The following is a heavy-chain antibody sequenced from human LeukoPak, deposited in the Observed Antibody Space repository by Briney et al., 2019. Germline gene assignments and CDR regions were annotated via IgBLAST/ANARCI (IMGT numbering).Heavy chain of an antibody. CDR3: ARVGDGYDKMEGNYMDV. CDR1: GGTFSSYA. J-gene: IGHJ6*03. V-gene: IGHV1-69*05. CDR2: IIPIFGTA. D-gene: IGHD5-24*01. Sequence: ASVKVSCKASGGTFSSYAISWVRQAPGQGLEWMGGIIPIFGTANYAQKFQGRVTITTDESTSTAYMEPSSLRSEDTAVYYCARVGDGYDKMEGNYMDVWGKGTTVTVSS.